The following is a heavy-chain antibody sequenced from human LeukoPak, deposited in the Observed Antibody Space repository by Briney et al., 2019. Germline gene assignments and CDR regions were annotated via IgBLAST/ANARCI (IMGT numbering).Heavy chain of an antibody. Sequence: PSGTLSLTCAVSGGSISSSNWWSWVRQPAGKGLEWIGRIYTSGSTNYNPSLKSRVTISVDTSKNQFSLKLNSVTAADTAVYYCARGPPPDFDYWGRGTLVTVSS. J-gene: IGHJ4*02. CDR1: GGSISSSNW. V-gene: IGHV4-4*02. CDR2: IYTSGST. CDR3: ARGPPPDFDY.